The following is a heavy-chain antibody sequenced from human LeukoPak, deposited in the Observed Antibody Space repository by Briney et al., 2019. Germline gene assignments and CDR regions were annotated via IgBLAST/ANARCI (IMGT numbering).Heavy chain of an antibody. Sequence: GGSLRLSCAASGFTFSNTWMSWVRQAPGKGLEWVGRIKSKTDGGTTDYAAPVKGRFTISRDDSKNTLYLQMNSLRAEDTAVYYCARDKGSSSWPWYFDLWGRGTLVTVSS. V-gene: IGHV3-15*01. CDR1: GFTFSNTW. D-gene: IGHD6-13*01. J-gene: IGHJ2*01. CDR3: ARDKGSSSWPWYFDL. CDR2: IKSKTDGGTT.